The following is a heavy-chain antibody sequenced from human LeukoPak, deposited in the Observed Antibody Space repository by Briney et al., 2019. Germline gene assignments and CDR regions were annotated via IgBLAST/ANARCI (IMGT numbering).Heavy chain of an antibody. Sequence: GGSLRLSCAASGFTFSSYAMHWVRQAPGKGLEWVAVISYDGSNKYYADSVKGRFTISRDNSKNPLYLQMNSLRAEDMAVYYCARDWQYHDSNGYFPSWGQGTLVTVSS. CDR2: ISYDGSNK. CDR1: GFTFSSYA. J-gene: IGHJ5*02. V-gene: IGHV3-30*04. CDR3: ARDWQYHDSNGYFPS. D-gene: IGHD3-22*01.